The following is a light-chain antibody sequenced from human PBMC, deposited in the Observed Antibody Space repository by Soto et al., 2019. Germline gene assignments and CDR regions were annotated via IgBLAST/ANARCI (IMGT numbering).Light chain of an antibody. CDR2: AAS. CDR3: QQSHSTPLT. J-gene: IGKJ4*01. CDR1: QSISNF. Sequence: DIQMTQSPSSLSASVGDRVTITCRASQSISNFLNWYQQKPGKAPKLLIYAASSLQSGVPARFSGSGSGTEFTLTISSLQLEDFATYYCQQSHSTPLTFGGGTKVEIK. V-gene: IGKV1-39*01.